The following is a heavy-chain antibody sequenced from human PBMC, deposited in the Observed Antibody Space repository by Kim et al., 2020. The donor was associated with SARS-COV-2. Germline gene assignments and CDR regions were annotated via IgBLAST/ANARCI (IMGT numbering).Heavy chain of an antibody. CDR2: INADTGAT. V-gene: IGHV1-2*02. CDR1: GFTFTGYH. J-gene: IGHJ4*02. Sequence: ASVKVSCKASGFTFTGYHIHWVRQAPGQWLEWMGWINADTGATTYAQRCQDRVTVTRDTSISIVYMELDRLTSDDTAMYYCTREDYWGQGTPVTVSS. CDR3: TREDY.